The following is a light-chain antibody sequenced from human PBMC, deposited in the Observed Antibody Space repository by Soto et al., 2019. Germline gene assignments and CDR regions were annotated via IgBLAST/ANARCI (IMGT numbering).Light chain of an antibody. V-gene: IGLV1-51*01. CDR3: GTWDSSLSGLVL. CDR1: SSNIGTNY. CDR2: DNN. J-gene: IGLJ2*01. Sequence: QSVLTQPPSVSAAPGQTVTISCSGSSSNIGTNYVSWYQQLPGTPPKLLIYDNNSRASGIPDRFSGSKSDTSATLAITGPQTGDEADYYCGTWDSSLSGLVLFGGGTKVTVL.